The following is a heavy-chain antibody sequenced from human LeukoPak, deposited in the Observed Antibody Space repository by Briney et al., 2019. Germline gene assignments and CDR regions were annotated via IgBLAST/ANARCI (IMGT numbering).Heavy chain of an antibody. CDR3: ARVSDSSSWYSSRRHTRYYFDY. Sequence: SQTLSLTCTVSGGSISSGGYYWSWIRQHPGKGLEWIGYIYYSGSTYHNPSLKSRVTISVDTSKNQFSLKLSSVTAADTAVYYCARVSDSSSWYSSRRHTRYYFDYWGQGTLVTVSS. CDR1: GGSISSGGYY. J-gene: IGHJ4*02. D-gene: IGHD6-13*01. V-gene: IGHV4-31*03. CDR2: IYYSGST.